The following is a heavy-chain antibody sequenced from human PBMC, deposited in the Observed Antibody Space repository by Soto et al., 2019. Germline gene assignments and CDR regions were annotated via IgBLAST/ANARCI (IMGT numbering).Heavy chain of an antibody. J-gene: IGHJ4*02. CDR2: ISGSGDST. Sequence: EVQLLESGGGLVQPGGSLRLSCAASGFTFSSYAMSWVRQAPGKGLDWVSGISGSGDSTYYADSVKGRFTISRDNSKNTLYLQMNSLRAEDTAVYYCAKDPGEYSSFYFDYWGQGTLVTVSS. V-gene: IGHV3-23*01. CDR1: GFTFSSYA. CDR3: AKDPGEYSSFYFDY. D-gene: IGHD6-6*01.